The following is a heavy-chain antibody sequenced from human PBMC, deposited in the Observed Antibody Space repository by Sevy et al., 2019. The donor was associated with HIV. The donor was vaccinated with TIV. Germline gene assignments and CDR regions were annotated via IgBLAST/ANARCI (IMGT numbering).Heavy chain of an antibody. CDR1: GHTFTAYY. CDR2: INTNSGAT. V-gene: IGHV1-2*02. D-gene: IGHD3-22*01. CDR3: ARSGYYYGFDY. Sequence: ASVKVSCKASGHTFTAYYMHWVRQAPGQGLEWMGWINTNSGATKYAKKFQDRVTMTSDTSISTVYMDLSRLRSDDTAVYFCARSGYYYGFDYWGQGTLVTVSS. J-gene: IGHJ4*02.